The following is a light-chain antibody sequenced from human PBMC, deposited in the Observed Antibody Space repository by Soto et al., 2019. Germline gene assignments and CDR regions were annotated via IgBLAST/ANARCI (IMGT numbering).Light chain of an antibody. Sequence: DIPMTQSPSTLSASVGDRVTITCRASQSISSWLAWYQQKPGKAPKLLIYRASSLQSGVPSRFSGSGSGTEFTLTISSLQSDDFATYYCQQYESYSWTFGPGTKVEI. CDR2: RAS. CDR3: QQYESYSWT. V-gene: IGKV1-5*03. CDR1: QSISSW. J-gene: IGKJ1*01.